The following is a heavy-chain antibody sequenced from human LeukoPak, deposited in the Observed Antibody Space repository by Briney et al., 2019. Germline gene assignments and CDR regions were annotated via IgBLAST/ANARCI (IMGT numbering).Heavy chain of an antibody. CDR3: AKYQPAYYYDSSGPY. Sequence: GGSLRLSCAASGFTFSSYGMHWVRQAPGKGLEWVAFIRYDGSNKYYADSVKGRFTISRDNSKNTLYLQMNSLRAEDTAVYYCAKYQPAYYYDSSGPYWGQGTLVTVSS. CDR1: GFTFSSYG. V-gene: IGHV3-30*02. CDR2: IRYDGSNK. D-gene: IGHD3-22*01. J-gene: IGHJ4*02.